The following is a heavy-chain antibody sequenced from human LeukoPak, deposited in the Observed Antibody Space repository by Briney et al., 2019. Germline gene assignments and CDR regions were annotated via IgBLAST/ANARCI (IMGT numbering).Heavy chain of an antibody. CDR3: ARGRSASCYDPIDY. J-gene: IGHJ4*02. V-gene: IGHV3-64*01. D-gene: IGHD2-2*01. Sequence: PGGSLRLSCAAPGFTFNNYAIHWVRQAPRKGLEYVSGISSSGGSTHYANSVKGRFTISRDNSKNTLYLQMGSLRAEDMAVYYCARGRSASCYDPIDYWGQGTLVTVSS. CDR2: ISSSGGST. CDR1: GFTFNNYA.